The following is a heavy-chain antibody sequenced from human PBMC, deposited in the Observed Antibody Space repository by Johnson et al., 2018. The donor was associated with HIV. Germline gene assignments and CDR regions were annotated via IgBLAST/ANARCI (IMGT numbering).Heavy chain of an antibody. V-gene: IGHV3-15*01. J-gene: IGHJ3*02. CDR2: IKSKTDGGTT. CDR3: ARGPWAFDI. Sequence: MLLVESGGGVVQPGRSLRLSCAASEFTLSNAWMSWVRQVPGKGLEWVGRIKSKTDGGTTDYAAPVKGRFTISRDDSKNTLYLQMNSLRAGDTAVYYCARGPWAFDIWGQGTMVTVSS. CDR1: EFTLSNAW.